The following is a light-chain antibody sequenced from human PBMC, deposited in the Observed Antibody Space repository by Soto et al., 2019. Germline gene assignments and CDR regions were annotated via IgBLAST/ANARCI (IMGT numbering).Light chain of an antibody. V-gene: IGKV1-39*01. Sequence: DIQMTQSPSSLSASVGDRVTITCRASQSISSYLNWYQQKPGKAPKLLIYAASSLQSGVPSRFNGSGSGTDFTLTISSLQPEDFAPYYCQQSYSTPFTFGPGTKVDIK. CDR2: AAS. CDR3: QQSYSTPFT. CDR1: QSISSY. J-gene: IGKJ3*01.